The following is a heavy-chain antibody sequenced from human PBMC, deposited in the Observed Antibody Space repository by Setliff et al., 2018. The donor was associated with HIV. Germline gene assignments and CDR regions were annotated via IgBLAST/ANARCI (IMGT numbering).Heavy chain of an antibody. Sequence: SETLSLTCTVSGGSISTSSSYWGWIRQPPGKGLEWIGSIYYSGNTYFSPSLKSRITISVDTSKNQFSLKVTSVTAADTAVYYCARTVRREFRTNVGDHYYFYMDVWGKGTTVTVSS. CDR2: IYYSGNT. J-gene: IGHJ6*03. V-gene: IGHV4-39*07. CDR1: GGSISTSSSY. D-gene: IGHD3-3*01. CDR3: ARTVRREFRTNVGDHYYFYMDV.